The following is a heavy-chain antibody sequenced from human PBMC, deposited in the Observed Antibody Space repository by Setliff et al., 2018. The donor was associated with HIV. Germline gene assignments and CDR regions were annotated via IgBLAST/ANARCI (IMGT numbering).Heavy chain of an antibody. D-gene: IGHD6-19*01. V-gene: IGHV1-18*01. CDR3: ARDPPSSGWYRGNY. Sequence: ASVKVSCKPSGYTFTAYGLSWVRQAPGQGLEWMGWIATYSDERSYAQNLQGRVTMTTDTYTNTDYLELRSLRFDDTAVYYSARDPPSSGWYRGNYWGQGTLVTVSS. CDR1: GYTFTAYG. J-gene: IGHJ4*02. CDR2: IATYSDER.